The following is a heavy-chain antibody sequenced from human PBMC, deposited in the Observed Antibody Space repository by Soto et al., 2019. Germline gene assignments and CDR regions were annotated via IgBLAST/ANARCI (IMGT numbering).Heavy chain of an antibody. J-gene: IGHJ6*02. CDR1: GYTFTSYG. V-gene: IGHV1-18*04. Sequence: ASVKVSCKASGYTFTSYGISWVRRAPGQGLEWMGWISAYNGNTNYAQKLQGRVTMTTDTSTSTAYMELRSLRSDDTAVYYCARGGDWNDHALWDYYYGMGVWGQGTTVTVSS. D-gene: IGHD1-1*01. CDR2: ISAYNGNT. CDR3: ARGGDWNDHALWDYYYGMGV.